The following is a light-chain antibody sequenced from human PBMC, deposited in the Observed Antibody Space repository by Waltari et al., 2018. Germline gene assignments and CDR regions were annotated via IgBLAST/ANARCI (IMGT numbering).Light chain of an antibody. V-gene: IGKV1-6*01. CDR2: AAS. CDR3: QHYYDNPWT. CDR1: QNIYGN. J-gene: IGKJ1*01. Sequence: IQMTQSPSALSASVGDRVTISCRSSQNIYGNLAWYQQKPEKAPKLLIYAASSLYSGTPSRFSGSGSGADFTLSISSLQPEDSATYYCQHYYDNPWTFGQGTKVEIK.